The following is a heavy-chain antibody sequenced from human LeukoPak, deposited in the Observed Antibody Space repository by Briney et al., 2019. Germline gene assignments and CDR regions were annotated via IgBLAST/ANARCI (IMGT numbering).Heavy chain of an antibody. CDR2: IYYSGST. Sequence: SQTLSLTCTVSGGSISSGGYYWSWTRQHPGKGLEWIGYIYYSGSTYYNPSLKSRVTISVDTSKNQFSLKLSSVTAADTAVYYCARMDRSIFGVVIIDYWGQGTLVTVSS. CDR3: ARMDRSIFGVVIIDY. J-gene: IGHJ4*02. V-gene: IGHV4-31*03. CDR1: GGSISSGGYY. D-gene: IGHD3-3*01.